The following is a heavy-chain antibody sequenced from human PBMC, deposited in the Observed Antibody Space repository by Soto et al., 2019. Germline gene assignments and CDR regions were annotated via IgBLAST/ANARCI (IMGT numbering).Heavy chain of an antibody. Sequence: AASVKVSCKAAGGTFSSYASSCVLQDRGQGLEWMVGLIPIFGTANYAQKFQGRVTITADESTSTAYMELSNLRSEDTAVYYCARPARYCSGGSCYSIGDYYCGMDVWRQGTTVTSP. J-gene: IGHJ6*02. CDR1: GGTFSSYA. V-gene: IGHV1-69*13. CDR3: ARPARYCSGGSCYSIGDYYCGMDV. D-gene: IGHD2-15*01. CDR2: LIPIFGTA.